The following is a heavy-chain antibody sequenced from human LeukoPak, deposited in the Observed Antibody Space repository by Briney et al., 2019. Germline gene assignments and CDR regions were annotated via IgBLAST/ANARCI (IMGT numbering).Heavy chain of an antibody. CDR1: GGSISSYY. CDR3: ARTYCSGGSCYSDY. D-gene: IGHD2-15*01. J-gene: IGHJ4*02. V-gene: IGHV4-59*01. Sequence: SETLSLTCTVSGGSISSYYWSLIRQPPGKGLEWIGYIYYSGSTNYNPSLKSRVTISVDTSKNQFSLKLSSVTAADTAVYYCARTYCSGGSCYSDYWGQGTLVTVSS. CDR2: IYYSGST.